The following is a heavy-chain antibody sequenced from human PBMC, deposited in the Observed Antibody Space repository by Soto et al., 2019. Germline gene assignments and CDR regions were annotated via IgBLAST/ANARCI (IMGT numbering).Heavy chain of an antibody. CDR2: IYYSGST. CDR3: ARRREIHSKGDYGMDV. J-gene: IGHJ6*02. CDR1: GGSISSGGYY. Sequence: QVQLQESGPGLVKPSQTLSLTCTVSGGSISSGGYYWSWIRQHPGKGLEWIGYIYYSGSTYYNPSIKSRLTVVVGTSKMRFSLKLRSVTAADTAVYYCARRREIHSKGDYGMDVWGQGTTVTVSS. D-gene: IGHD4-4*01. V-gene: IGHV4-31*03.